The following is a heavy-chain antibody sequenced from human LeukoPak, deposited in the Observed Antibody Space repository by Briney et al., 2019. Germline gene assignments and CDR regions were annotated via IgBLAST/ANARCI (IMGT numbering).Heavy chain of an antibody. CDR1: GGTFTIYA. CDR3: ARSERYYDFWSGQTPPYYFDS. V-gene: IGHV1-69*01. Sequence: VASVTVSCKASGGTFTIYAISWVRQAPGQGVEWMGGIIPIFGTANYAQKFQGRVTITADESTSTAYMELSSLRSEDTAVYYCARSERYYDFWSGQTPPYYFDSWGQGTLVTVSS. CDR2: IIPIFGTA. D-gene: IGHD3-3*01. J-gene: IGHJ4*02.